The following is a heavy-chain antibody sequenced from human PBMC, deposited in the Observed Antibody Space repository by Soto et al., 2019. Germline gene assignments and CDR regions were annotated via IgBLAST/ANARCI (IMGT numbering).Heavy chain of an antibody. J-gene: IGHJ6*02. CDR1: GADINTYS. Sequence: PSETLYLTCSVSGADINTYSWTWIRQPAGKGLEWIGRIYTSASINYNPSLKGRVTLSVDTSTNQVSLRLASVTAADTAIYYCARDREAGYNFYYGMDVWGQGTTVTVSS. V-gene: IGHV4-4*07. CDR2: IYTSASI. CDR3: ARDREAGYNFYYGMDV. D-gene: IGHD6-19*01.